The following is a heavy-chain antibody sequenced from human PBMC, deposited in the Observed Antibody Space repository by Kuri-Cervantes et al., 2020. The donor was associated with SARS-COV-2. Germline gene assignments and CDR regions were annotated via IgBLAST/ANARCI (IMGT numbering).Heavy chain of an antibody. CDR2: IYYSGST. CDR1: GASMDNSY. Sequence: LRLSCTVSGASMDNSYWSWIRQPPGKGLEWIGYIYYSGSTNYNPSLKSRVTISVDTSKNQFSLKLSTVTAADTAVYYCARWPSWSGSIDYWGQGTLVTVSS. J-gene: IGHJ4*02. V-gene: IGHV4-59*01. CDR3: ARWPSWSGSIDY. D-gene: IGHD3-3*01.